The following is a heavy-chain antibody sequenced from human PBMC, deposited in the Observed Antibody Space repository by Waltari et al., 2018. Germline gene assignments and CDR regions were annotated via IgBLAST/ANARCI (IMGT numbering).Heavy chain of an antibody. CDR1: GSTFTRFE. D-gene: IGHD3-3*01. J-gene: IGHJ6*02. CDR2: INDGNGNT. CDR3: ARARSGFYTYYGMDV. Sequence: QVHLVQSGAEVRRPGASVKVSCKASGSTFTRFEMNWVRQAPGQSLGWLGRINDGNGNTNSAQKFQGRLTFTTDTSATIAYMELSSLKFEDTAVDYCARARSGFYTYYGMDVWGQGTTVTVSS. V-gene: IGHV1-3*01.